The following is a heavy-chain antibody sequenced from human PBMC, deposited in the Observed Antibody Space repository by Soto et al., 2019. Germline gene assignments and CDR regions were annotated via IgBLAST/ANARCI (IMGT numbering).Heavy chain of an antibody. J-gene: IGHJ4*02. V-gene: IGHV3-33*01. CDR3: ARDYLVDPHRVIDY. CDR2: IWYDGSNK. D-gene: IGHD2-15*01. CDR1: GFTFSSYG. Sequence: QVQLVESGGGVVQPGRSLRLSCAASGFTFSSYGMHWVRQAPGKGLEWVAGIWYDGSNKYYADTVKGRFTISRDNSKNTLYLQMNSLRAADTAVYYCARDYLVDPHRVIDYWGQGTLVTVSS.